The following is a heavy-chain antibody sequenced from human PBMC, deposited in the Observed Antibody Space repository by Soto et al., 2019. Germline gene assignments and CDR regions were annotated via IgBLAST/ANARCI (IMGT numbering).Heavy chain of an antibody. CDR3: VSMVRGVTNWFDP. J-gene: IGHJ5*02. D-gene: IGHD3-10*01. V-gene: IGHV4-31*02. CDR2: IYYSGTS. Sequence: WTWIRQPPGTGLEWIGYIYYSGTSYYNPSLKSRVTISVDTSKNQFSLKVTSVTAADTAVYYCVSMVRGVTNWFDPWGQGTLVTVSS.